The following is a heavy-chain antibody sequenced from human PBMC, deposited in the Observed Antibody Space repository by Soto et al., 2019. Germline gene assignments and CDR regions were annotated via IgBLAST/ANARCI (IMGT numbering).Heavy chain of an antibody. D-gene: IGHD3-10*01. CDR2: INDSGNI. V-gene: IGHV4-34*01. J-gene: IGHJ6*03. CDR1: GGSFSGYQ. Sequence: QVQLQQWGAGLLKPSETLSLTCAVYGGSFSGYQWTWIRQTPGKGLEWIGEINDSGNINYNPSLTSRVTILVDTAKKQSSLKLSSVTAADTAVYYGARGLILWFGELSRRGGYYYYMDVWGKGTTVTVSS. CDR3: ARGLILWFGELSRRGGYYYYMDV.